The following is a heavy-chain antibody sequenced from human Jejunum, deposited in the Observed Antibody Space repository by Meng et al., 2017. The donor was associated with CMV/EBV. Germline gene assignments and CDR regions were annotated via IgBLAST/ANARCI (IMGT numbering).Heavy chain of an antibody. CDR2: IHYSGST. V-gene: IGHV4-59*01. CDR1: GDSISTAC. Sequence: VAGDSISTACWSWIRQSPGKGMEWIGYIHYSGSTDYNPSLKSRVTISGDTSKNQFSLKLSSVTAADTAVYFCARGHTLMVTPFDYWGQGTLVTVSS. J-gene: IGHJ4*02. CDR3: ARGHTLMVTPFDY. D-gene: IGHD5-18*01.